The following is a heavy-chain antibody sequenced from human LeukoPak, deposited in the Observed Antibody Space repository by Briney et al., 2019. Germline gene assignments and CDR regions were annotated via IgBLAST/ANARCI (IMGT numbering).Heavy chain of an antibody. CDR1: GYSISSGYY. Sequence: SETLSLTCTVSGYSISSGYYWGWIRQPPGKGLEWIVSIYHSGSTYYNPSLKSRVTISVDTSKNQFSLKLSSVTAADTAVYYCARHRYYYRSGSYYGAPYYMDVWGKGTTVTISS. V-gene: IGHV4-38-2*02. D-gene: IGHD3-10*01. CDR2: IYHSGST. J-gene: IGHJ6*03. CDR3: ARHRYYYRSGSYYGAPYYMDV.